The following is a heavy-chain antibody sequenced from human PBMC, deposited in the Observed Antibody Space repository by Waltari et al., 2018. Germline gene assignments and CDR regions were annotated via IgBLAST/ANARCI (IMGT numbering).Heavy chain of an antibody. CDR3: ARQMGYGDYVRYFDY. CDR1: GFTVRRNY. Sequence: EVQLVESGGGWIQPGGSLRLSCAASGFTVRRNYMSWFPHAPGKGLEWVSVIYSGGSTYYADSVKGRFTISRDNSKNTLYLQMNSLRAEDTAVYYCARQMGYGDYVRYFDYWGQGTLVTVSS. CDR2: IYSGGST. D-gene: IGHD4-17*01. V-gene: IGHV3-53*01. J-gene: IGHJ4*02.